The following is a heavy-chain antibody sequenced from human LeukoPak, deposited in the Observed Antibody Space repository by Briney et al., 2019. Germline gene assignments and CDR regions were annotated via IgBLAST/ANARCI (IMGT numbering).Heavy chain of an antibody. Sequence: SVNVSCKASGGTFSSYAISWVRQAPGQGLEWMGGIIPIFGTANYAQKFQGRVTITADESTSTAYMELSSLRSEDTAVYYCARGPHSSGWYRDPYFDYWGQGTLVTVSS. J-gene: IGHJ4*02. CDR2: IIPIFGTA. V-gene: IGHV1-69*13. D-gene: IGHD6-19*01. CDR1: GGTFSSYA. CDR3: ARGPHSSGWYRDPYFDY.